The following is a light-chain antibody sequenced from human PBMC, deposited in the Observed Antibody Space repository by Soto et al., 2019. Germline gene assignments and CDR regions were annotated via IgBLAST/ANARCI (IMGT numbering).Light chain of an antibody. Sequence: QAVVTHEPSLTVSPGWTVTLTCGSSTVAVTNGHYPYWFQQTPGQAPRTLTYDTTNRHSWTPTRFSGSLLGGKAALTLSGAQPEDEAEYYCLLSYNGPYVFGTGPKATVL. CDR1: TVAVTNGHY. CDR3: LLSYNGPYV. V-gene: IGLV7-46*01. J-gene: IGLJ1*01. CDR2: DTT.